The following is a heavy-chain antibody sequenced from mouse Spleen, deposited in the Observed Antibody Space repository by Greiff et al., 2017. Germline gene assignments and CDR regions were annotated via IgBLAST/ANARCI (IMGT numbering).Heavy chain of an antibody. D-gene: IGHD3-2*01. J-gene: IGHJ2*01. Sequence: EVHLVESGPSLVKPSQTLSLTCSVTGDSITSGYWNWIRKFPGNTLEYMGYISYSGSTYYNPSLKSRISITRDTSKNQYYLQLNSVTTEDTATYYCASRQLGSRGVFFDYWGQGTTLTVSS. CDR2: ISYSGST. CDR3: ASRQLGSRGVFFDY. CDR1: GDSITSGY. V-gene: IGHV3-8*02.